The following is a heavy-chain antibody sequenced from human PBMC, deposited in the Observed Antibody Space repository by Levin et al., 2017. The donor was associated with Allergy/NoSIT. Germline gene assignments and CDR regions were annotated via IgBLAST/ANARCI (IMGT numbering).Heavy chain of an antibody. CDR3: ARDSWVATPSVDYYYYGVDV. Sequence: ASVKVSCKASGYTFTSYGISWVRQAPGQGLEWMGWISAYNGNTNYAQKLQGRVTMTTDTSTSTAYMELRSLRSDDTAVYYCARDSWVATPSVDYYYYGVDVWGQGTTVTVSS. J-gene: IGHJ6*02. D-gene: IGHD5-12*01. CDR1: GYTFTSYG. CDR2: ISAYNGNT. V-gene: IGHV1-18*01.